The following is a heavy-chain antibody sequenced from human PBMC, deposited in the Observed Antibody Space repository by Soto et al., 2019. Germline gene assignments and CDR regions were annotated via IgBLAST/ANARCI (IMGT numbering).Heavy chain of an antibody. J-gene: IGHJ5*02. CDR3: ARGYSPALGAPWARVNWFDP. D-gene: IGHD1-26*01. V-gene: IGHV4-59*01. CDR1: GGSMSNYY. CDR2: IYYTGST. Sequence: QVQLQESGPGRVKASETLSLTCSVSGGSMSNYYWSWFRQPPGKRLEWIGYIYYTGSTNYNPSLKSRVPMAIDTSRNQLSLKLTSVTAADTAVYYCARGYSPALGAPWARVNWFDPWGQGTLVTVSS.